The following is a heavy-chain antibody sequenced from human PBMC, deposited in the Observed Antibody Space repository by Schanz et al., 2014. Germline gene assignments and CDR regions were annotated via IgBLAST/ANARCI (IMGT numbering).Heavy chain of an antibody. CDR1: GFSVGNKY. Sequence: EVQLVESGGGLVQPGGSLRLSCAASGFSVGNKYMNWVRQAPGKGLEWVSRIKSDGSSTSYADSVKGRFTISRDNSKNTVYIQMNSLRAEDTAVYYCARGGPAYYFDDWGQGTLVTVSS. V-gene: IGHV3-74*02. CDR2: IKSDGSST. CDR3: ARGGPAYYFDD. J-gene: IGHJ4*02.